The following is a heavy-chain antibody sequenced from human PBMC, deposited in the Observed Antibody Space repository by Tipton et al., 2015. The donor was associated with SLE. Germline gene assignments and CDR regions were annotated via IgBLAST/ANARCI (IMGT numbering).Heavy chain of an antibody. V-gene: IGHV3-7*04. CDR1: GFTFSSYW. CDR3: ARGVAGGYYFYGMDV. CDR2: IKQDGSEK. Sequence: SLRLSCAASGFTFSSYWMSWVRQAPGKGLEWVANIKQDGSEKYYVDSVKGRFTISRDNAKNSLYLQMNSLRAEDTAVYYCARGVAGGYYFYGMDVWCQGTTVPVSS. D-gene: IGHD6-19*01. J-gene: IGHJ6*02.